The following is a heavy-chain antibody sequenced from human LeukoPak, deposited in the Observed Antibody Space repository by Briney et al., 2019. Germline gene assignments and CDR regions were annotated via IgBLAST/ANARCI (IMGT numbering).Heavy chain of an antibody. CDR3: ARAGYDSSGYDAY. Sequence: ASVTLSCKASGYTFTSYYMHWVRQAPGQGLEWMGIINPSGGSTSYAQKSQGRVTMTRGTFTSTVYMELSSLRSEDAAVYSCARAGYDSSGYDAYWDQRTLVTVSS. D-gene: IGHD3-22*01. V-gene: IGHV1-46*01. CDR2: INPSGGST. CDR1: GYTFTSYY. J-gene: IGHJ4*02.